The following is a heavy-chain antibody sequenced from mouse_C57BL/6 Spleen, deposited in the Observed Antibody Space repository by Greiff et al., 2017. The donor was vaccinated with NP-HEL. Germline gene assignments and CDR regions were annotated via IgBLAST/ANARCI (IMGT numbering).Heavy chain of an antibody. V-gene: IGHV3-6*01. CDR2: ISYDGSN. J-gene: IGHJ4*01. CDR3: ARGRAYDGYAMDY. CDR1: GYSITSGYY. D-gene: IGHD2-3*01. Sequence: EVQLQQSGPGLVKPSQSLSLTCSVTGYSITSGYYWNWIRQFPGNKLEWMGYISYDGSNNYNPSLKNRISITRDTSKNQFFLKLNSVTTEDTATYYCARGRAYDGYAMDYWGQGTSVTVSS.